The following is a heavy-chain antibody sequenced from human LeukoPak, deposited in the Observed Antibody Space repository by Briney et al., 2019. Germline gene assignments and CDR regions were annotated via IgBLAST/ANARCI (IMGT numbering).Heavy chain of an antibody. J-gene: IGHJ1*01. D-gene: IGHD6-6*01. CDR1: GGSISSYY. Sequence: SETLSLTCSVSGGSISSYYWSWIRQPAGKGLEWIGRIYSSGSTNYNPSLKSRVTMSVDTSKNQFSLNLTSVTAADTAAYYCARGSIGVELPFFQRWGQGTLVTVSS. V-gene: IGHV4-4*07. CDR3: ARGSIGVELPFFQR. CDR2: IYSSGST.